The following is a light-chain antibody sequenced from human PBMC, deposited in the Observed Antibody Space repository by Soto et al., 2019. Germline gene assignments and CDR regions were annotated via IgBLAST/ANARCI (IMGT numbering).Light chain of an antibody. CDR3: QKYNSFWT. Sequence: DIQMTQSPSTLSASLGDRVTITLRASPSINKWLAWHQQKPVKAPKLLIYDASSLESGVQSRFSGSGSGTEFTLTISSLQPEDFATYYCQKYNSFWTFGQGTKVDIK. CDR1: PSINKW. V-gene: IGKV1-5*01. CDR2: DAS. J-gene: IGKJ1*01.